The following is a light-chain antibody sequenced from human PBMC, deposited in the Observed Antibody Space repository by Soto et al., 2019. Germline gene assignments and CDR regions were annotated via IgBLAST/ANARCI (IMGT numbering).Light chain of an antibody. Sequence: EIVLTQSPATLSLSPGERATLSCRASQSVTSYLAWYQQKPGQAPRLLIYDASNRATGIPARFSGSGSGTDFTLTISSLEPEDFAVDYCQQHSNWHPGLTFGGGTKVEIK. CDR3: QQHSNWHPGLT. CDR1: QSVTSY. J-gene: IGKJ4*01. V-gene: IGKV3-11*01. CDR2: DAS.